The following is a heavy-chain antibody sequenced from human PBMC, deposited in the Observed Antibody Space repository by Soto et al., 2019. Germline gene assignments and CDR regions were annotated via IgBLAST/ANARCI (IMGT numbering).Heavy chain of an antibody. V-gene: IGHV4-59*01. CDR2: IYYSGST. CDR1: GGSISSYY. Sequence: PSETLSLTCTVSGGSISSYYWSWIRQPPGKGLEWIGYIYYSGSTNYNPSLKSRVTISVDTSKNQFSLKLSSVTAADTAVYYCARALGYYDSSGYWEANWFDPWGQGTLVTVSS. J-gene: IGHJ5*02. D-gene: IGHD3-22*01. CDR3: ARALGYYDSSGYWEANWFDP.